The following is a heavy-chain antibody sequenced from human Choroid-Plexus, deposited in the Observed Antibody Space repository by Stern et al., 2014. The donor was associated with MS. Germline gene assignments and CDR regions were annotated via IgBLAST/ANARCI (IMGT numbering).Heavy chain of an antibody. CDR1: GFTFGSCA. J-gene: IGHJ5*02. Sequence: VQLVESGGGVVQPGRPLRLSWVASGFTFGSCAMHWVRQAPGKGLEGVAGVSYDGSNKYYADSVKGRFTISRDNSQNTLYMQMSSLRPEDTAVYYCAKDRQYLTYFFDHWGQGSLVTVSS. D-gene: IGHD2/OR15-2a*01. V-gene: IGHV3-30*18. CDR2: VSYDGSNK. CDR3: AKDRQYLTYFFDH.